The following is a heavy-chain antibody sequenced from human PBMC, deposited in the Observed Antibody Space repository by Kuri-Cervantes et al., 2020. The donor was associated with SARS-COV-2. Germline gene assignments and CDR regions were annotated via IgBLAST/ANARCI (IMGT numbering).Heavy chain of an antibody. V-gene: IGHV3-30*02. Sequence: GGSLRLSCAASGFTFSSYSMNWVRQAPGKGLEWVAFIRYDGSNKYYADSVKGRFTISRDNSKNTLYLQMNSLRAEDTAVYYCAKVRGIQLWVDAFDIWGQGTMVTVSS. CDR3: AKVRGIQLWVDAFDI. CDR1: GFTFSSYS. CDR2: IRYDGSNK. D-gene: IGHD5-18*01. J-gene: IGHJ3*02.